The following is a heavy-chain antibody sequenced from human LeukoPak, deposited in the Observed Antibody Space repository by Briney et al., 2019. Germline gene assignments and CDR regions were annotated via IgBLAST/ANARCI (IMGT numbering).Heavy chain of an antibody. V-gene: IGHV1-46*01. CDR3: ARVSGSSSWYGWFDP. CDR1: GYTFTSYY. D-gene: IGHD6-13*01. CDR2: INPSGGST. J-gene: IGHJ5*02. Sequence: ASVKVSCKASGYTFTSYYMHWVRQAPGQGLEWMGIINPSGGSTSYAQKFQGRVTMTRDTSASTVYMELSSLRSEDTAAYYCARVSGSSSWYGWFDPWGQGTLVTVSS.